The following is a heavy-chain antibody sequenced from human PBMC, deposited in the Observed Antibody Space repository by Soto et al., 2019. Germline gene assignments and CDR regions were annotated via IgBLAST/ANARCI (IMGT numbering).Heavy chain of an antibody. D-gene: IGHD3-22*01. Sequence: ASVKVSCKASGYTFTSHYMHWVRQAPGQGLEWMGIINPSGGSTSYAQKFQGRVTMTRDTSTSTVYMELSSLRSEDTAVYYCATIGASNYDSSGYPFDYWGQGTLVTVSS. CDR3: ATIGASNYDSSGYPFDY. V-gene: IGHV1-46*01. CDR1: GYTFTSHY. CDR2: INPSGGST. J-gene: IGHJ4*02.